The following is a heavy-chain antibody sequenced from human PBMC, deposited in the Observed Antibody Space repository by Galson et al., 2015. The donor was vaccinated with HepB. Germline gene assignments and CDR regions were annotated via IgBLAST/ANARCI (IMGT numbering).Heavy chain of an antibody. CDR3: TTDVYYSTYWSWLDP. V-gene: IGHV3-15*01. Sequence: CAASGFPFNNAWMTWVRQAPGMGLEWVGRIKSKTDGETTDYAAPVKGRFTISRDDSKNRLYLQMNSLKTEDTAVYYCTTDVYYSTYWSWLDPWGQGTLATVSS. D-gene: IGHD2-8*02. J-gene: IGHJ5*02. CDR1: GFPFNNAW. CDR2: IKSKTDGETT.